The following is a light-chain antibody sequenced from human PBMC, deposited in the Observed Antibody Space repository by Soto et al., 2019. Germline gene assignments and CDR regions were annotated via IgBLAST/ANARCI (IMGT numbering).Light chain of an antibody. J-gene: IGKJ1*01. V-gene: IGKV3-20*01. CDR3: RQYGSAPWT. CDR2: GAS. CDR1: QSVSSNY. Sequence: IVLTQSPGTLSLSPGERGALSCRASQSVSSNYVAWYQQKPGQAPRLLISGASNRATGTPGRFRGSGSGTDFTLTITRLEPEDFAVYYFRQYGSAPWTFGQGTKVEIK.